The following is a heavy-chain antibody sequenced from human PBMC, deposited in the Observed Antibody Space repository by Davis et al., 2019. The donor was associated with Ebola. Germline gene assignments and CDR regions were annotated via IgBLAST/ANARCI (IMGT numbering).Heavy chain of an antibody. CDR1: GYSFPSYW. D-gene: IGHD2/OR15-2a*01. CDR2: ISAGNSET. CDR3: ARSLLGSSTPFDH. V-gene: IGHV5-51*01. J-gene: IGHJ4*02. Sequence: PGGSLRLSCQGSGYSFPSYWIGWVRQKPGKGLEWMGIISAGNSETKYSPSFQGQVSISVDKSIRTAYLQLNDLKASDTAKYYCARSLLGSSTPFDHWGQGTLVTVSS.